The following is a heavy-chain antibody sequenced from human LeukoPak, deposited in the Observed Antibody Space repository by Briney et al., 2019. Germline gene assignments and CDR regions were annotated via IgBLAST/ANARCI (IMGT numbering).Heavy chain of an antibody. D-gene: IGHD4-17*01. Sequence: SVKVSCKASGGTFSSYAISWVRQAPGQGLEWMGGIIPIFGTANYAQKFQGRVTITTDESTSTAYMELSSLRSEDTAVYYCARGGVTTLWFDPWGQGTLATVSS. CDR2: IIPIFGTA. V-gene: IGHV1-69*05. CDR1: GGTFSSYA. J-gene: IGHJ5*02. CDR3: ARGGVTTLWFDP.